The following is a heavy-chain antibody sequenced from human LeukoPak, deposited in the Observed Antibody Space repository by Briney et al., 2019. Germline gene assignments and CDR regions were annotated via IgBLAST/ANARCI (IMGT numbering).Heavy chain of an antibody. V-gene: IGHV3-23*01. Sequence: GGSLRLSCAASGFTFSSYAMSWVRQAPGKGLEWVSAISGSGGSTYYADSAKGRFTISRDNSKNTLYLQMNSLRAEDTAVYYCAKDLSGITIFGVVIIPDAFDIWGQGTMVTVSS. CDR3: AKDLSGITIFGVVIIPDAFDI. CDR2: ISGSGGST. CDR1: GFTFSSYA. J-gene: IGHJ3*02. D-gene: IGHD3-3*01.